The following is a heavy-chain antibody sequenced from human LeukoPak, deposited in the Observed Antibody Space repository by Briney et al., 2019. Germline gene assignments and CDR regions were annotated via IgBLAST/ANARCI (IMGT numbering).Heavy chain of an antibody. V-gene: IGHV3-21*01. Sequence: GGSLRLSCAASGFTFSSYSMNWVRQVPGKGLEWVSSISSSSSYIYYADSVKGRFTISRDNAKNSLYLQMNSLRAEDTAVYYCARGGGSTWDYWGQGTLVTVSS. CDR3: ARGGGSTWDY. J-gene: IGHJ4*02. CDR2: ISSSSSYI. D-gene: IGHD3-10*01. CDR1: GFTFSSYS.